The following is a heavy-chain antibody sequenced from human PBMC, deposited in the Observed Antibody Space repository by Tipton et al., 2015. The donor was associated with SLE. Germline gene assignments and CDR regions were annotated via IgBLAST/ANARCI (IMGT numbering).Heavy chain of an antibody. V-gene: IGHV4-61*02. Sequence: TLSLTCTVSGGSISSGSYYWSWIRQPAGKGLEWIGRIYTSGSTNYNPSLKSRVTISVDTSKNQFSLKLSSVTAADTAVYYCARTYSSSSPFDYWGQGTLVTVSS. CDR3: ARTYSSSSPFDY. CDR1: GGSISSGSYY. J-gene: IGHJ4*02. CDR2: IYTSGST. D-gene: IGHD6-6*01.